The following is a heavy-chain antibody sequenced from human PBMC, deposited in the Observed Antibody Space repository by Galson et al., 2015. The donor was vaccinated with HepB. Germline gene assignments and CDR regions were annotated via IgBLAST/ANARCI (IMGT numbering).Heavy chain of an antibody. CDR1: GFSLTTRGVC. J-gene: IGHJ2*01. V-gene: IGHV2-70*11. CDR3: ARISSTYWYFDL. Sequence: PALVKPTQTLTLTCTLSGFSLTTRGVCLGWIRQPPGKALEWLARIDWDDDKYYSTSLKTRLTISKDTSKNQVVLTMTNMDPVDTATYFCARISSTYWYFDLWGRGTLVTVSS. CDR2: IDWDDDK.